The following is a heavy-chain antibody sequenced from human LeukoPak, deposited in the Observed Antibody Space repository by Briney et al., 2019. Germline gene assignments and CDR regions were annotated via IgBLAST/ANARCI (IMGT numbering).Heavy chain of an antibody. CDR1: GFTFSSYA. Sequence: PGGSLRLSCAASGFTFSSYAMSWVRQAPGKGLEWVSAISGSGGSTYYADSVRGRFTFSRANSKNTLYLQMNSRTAEDTAFYYWAKSRCAIFGVVIIRPFYYWGQGTLVTVSS. V-gene: IGHV3-23*01. CDR3: AKSRCAIFGVVIIRPFYY. D-gene: IGHD3-3*01. J-gene: IGHJ4*02. CDR2: ISGSGGST.